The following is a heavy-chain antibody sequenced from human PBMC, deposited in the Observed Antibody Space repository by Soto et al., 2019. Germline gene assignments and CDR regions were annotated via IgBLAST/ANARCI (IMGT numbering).Heavy chain of an antibody. CDR2: IKQDGNEK. D-gene: IGHD6-13*01. CDR1: GFTFSSYW. CDR3: TSGLIAATRGYYGMDV. J-gene: IGHJ6*02. V-gene: IGHV3-7*03. Sequence: PGGSLRLSCAASGFTFSSYWMSWVRQAPGKGLEWVANIKQDGNEKYYVDSVKGRLTISRDSAKNSLYLQMNSLRAEDTAVYYCTSGLIAATRGYYGMDVWGQGTTVTVSS.